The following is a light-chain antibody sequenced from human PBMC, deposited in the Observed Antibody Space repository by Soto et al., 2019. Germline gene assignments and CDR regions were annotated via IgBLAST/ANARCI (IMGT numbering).Light chain of an antibody. Sequence: QSALTQPPSVSGSPGQSVTISCTGTKEVASYNRVSWYQQTPGTSPKLLIYDVTKRASGISDRFSGSKSGNTASLTTSGLHTDDEGDYYCGLYTIAETVVLGGGTKLTVL. CDR3: GLYTIAETVV. CDR1: KEVASYNR. CDR2: DVT. V-gene: IGLV2-18*01. J-gene: IGLJ2*01.